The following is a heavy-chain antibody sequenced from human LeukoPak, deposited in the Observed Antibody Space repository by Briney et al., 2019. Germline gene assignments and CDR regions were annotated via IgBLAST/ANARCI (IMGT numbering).Heavy chain of an antibody. J-gene: IGHJ6*02. CDR2: INHSGST. CDR1: GGSFSGYY. D-gene: IGHD6-13*01. Sequence: SETLSLTCAVYGGSFSGYYWSWIRQPPGKGLEWIGEINHSGSTNYNPSLKSRVTISVDTSKNQFSLKLSSVTAADTAVYYCARPYSSSWYYYYGMDAWGQGTTVTVSS. CDR3: ARPYSSSWYYYYGMDA. V-gene: IGHV4-34*01.